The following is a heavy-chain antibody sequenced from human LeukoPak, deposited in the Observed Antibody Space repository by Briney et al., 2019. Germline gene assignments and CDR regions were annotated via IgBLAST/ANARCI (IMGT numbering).Heavy chain of an antibody. V-gene: IGHV3-7*05. Sequence: GGSLRLSCAASGFTFSTYWMTWVRQAPGKGLEWVAHINKNGGDQYYGDSVKGRFTISRDNTRNSLYLQMNSLRTEDTAVYYCTTDRFDWGQGTLVTVSS. CDR1: GFTFSTYW. CDR3: TTDRFD. CDR2: INKNGGDQ. J-gene: IGHJ4*02.